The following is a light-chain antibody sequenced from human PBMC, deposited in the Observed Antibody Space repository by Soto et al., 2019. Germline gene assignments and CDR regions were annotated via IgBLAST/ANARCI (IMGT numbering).Light chain of an antibody. CDR1: SSDVGGYSY. CDR3: TSSTSDSLYV. J-gene: IGLJ1*01. Sequence: QSVLTQPASVSGSPGQSITISCTGTSSDVGGYSYVSWYQQYPGKVPKLLIYNVSNRPSGVSNRFSGSKSGNTASLTISGLQAEDEADYFCTSSTSDSLYVFXTGTKVTVL. V-gene: IGLV2-14*01. CDR2: NVS.